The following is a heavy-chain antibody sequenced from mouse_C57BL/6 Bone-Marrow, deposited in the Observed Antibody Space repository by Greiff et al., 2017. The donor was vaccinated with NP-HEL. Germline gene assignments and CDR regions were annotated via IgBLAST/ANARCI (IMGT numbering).Heavy chain of an antibody. J-gene: IGHJ4*01. D-gene: IGHD3-2*02. CDR1: GIDFSRYW. CDR3: ARETDSSGYDAMDY. CDR2: INPDSSTI. Sequence: EVKLQESGGGLVQPGGSLKLSCAASGIDFSRYWMSWVRRAPGKGLEWIGEINPDSSTINYAPSLKDKFIISRDNAKNTLYLQMSKVRSEDTALYYCARETDSSGYDAMDYWGQGTSVTVSS. V-gene: IGHV4-1*01.